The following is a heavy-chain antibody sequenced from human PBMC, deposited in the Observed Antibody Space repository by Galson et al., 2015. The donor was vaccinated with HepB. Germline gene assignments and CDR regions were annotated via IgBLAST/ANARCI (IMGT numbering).Heavy chain of an antibody. Sequence: SLRLSCAASGFDFSNYIMKWVRQTPGKGLEWVSLISTSSSLIYYADSVKGRFTISRDNTKNSLYLQMNSLTVEVTAVYYCVRGRGLGVSGSWGQGTLVTVSS. CDR1: GFDFSNYI. CDR3: VRGRGLGVSGS. V-gene: IGHV3-21*01. J-gene: IGHJ4*02. CDR2: ISTSSSLI. D-gene: IGHD3/OR15-3a*01.